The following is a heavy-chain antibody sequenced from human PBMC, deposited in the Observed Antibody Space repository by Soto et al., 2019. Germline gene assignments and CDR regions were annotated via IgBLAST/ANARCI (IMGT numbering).Heavy chain of an antibody. D-gene: IGHD2-2*02. CDR3: ARSGGIPDAFDI. CDR2: IIPIFGTA. J-gene: IGHJ3*02. CDR1: GGTFSSYA. Sequence: SVKVSCKASGGTFSSYAISWVRQAPGQGLEWMGGIIPIFGTANYAQKFQGRVTITADESTSTAYMELSSLRSEDTAVYYCARSGGIPDAFDIWGQRTMVTVSS. V-gene: IGHV1-69*13.